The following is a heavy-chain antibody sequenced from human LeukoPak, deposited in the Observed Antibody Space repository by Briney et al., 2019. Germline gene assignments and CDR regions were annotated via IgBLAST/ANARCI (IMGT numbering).Heavy chain of an antibody. Sequence: SETLSLTCTVSGGSISSYYWSWIRQPPGKGLEWIGYIYYSGSTNYNPSLKSRVTISVDTSKNQFSLKLSSVTAADTAVYYCARDLWVGTMVRGVHGGMDVWGQGTTVTVSS. CDR1: GGSISSYY. CDR3: ARDLWVGTMVRGVHGGMDV. J-gene: IGHJ6*02. V-gene: IGHV4-59*01. CDR2: IYYSGST. D-gene: IGHD3-10*01.